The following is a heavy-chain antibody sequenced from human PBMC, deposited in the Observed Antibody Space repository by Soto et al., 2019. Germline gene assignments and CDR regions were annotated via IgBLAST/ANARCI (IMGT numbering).Heavy chain of an antibody. CDR1: GGSISSGGYY. V-gene: IGHV4-31*03. D-gene: IGHD5-12*01. Sequence: SETLSLTCTVSGGSISSGGYYWSWIRQHPGKGLEWIGYIYYSGSTYYNPSLKSRVTISVDTSKNQFSLKLSSVTAADTAVYYCASSPSDIVATKVEYGMDVWGQGTTVTVSS. J-gene: IGHJ6*02. CDR3: ASSPSDIVATKVEYGMDV. CDR2: IYYSGST.